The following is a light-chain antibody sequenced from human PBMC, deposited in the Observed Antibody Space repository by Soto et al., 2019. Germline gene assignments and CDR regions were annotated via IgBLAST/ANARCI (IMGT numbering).Light chain of an antibody. Sequence: EVLMTQSPDTLYVSPGERVTLSCRASQSVSDNLAWYQQKPGQGPRLLVYRASTRTLGIPARFSGSESGTEFTLTISSLQSEDFAVYYCQQRSNWPPLTFGGGTKVEIK. CDR3: QQRSNWPPLT. J-gene: IGKJ4*01. V-gene: IGKV3-15*01. CDR1: QSVSDN. CDR2: RAS.